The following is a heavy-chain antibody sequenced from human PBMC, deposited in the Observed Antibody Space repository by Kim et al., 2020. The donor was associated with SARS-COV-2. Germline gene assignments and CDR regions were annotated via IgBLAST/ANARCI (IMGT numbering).Heavy chain of an antibody. CDR3: ARPTSIAAAGYDAFDI. D-gene: IGHD6-13*01. CDR2: IWYDGSNK. J-gene: IGHJ3*02. CDR1: GFTFSSYG. Sequence: GGSLRLSCAASGFTFSSYGMHWVRQAPGKGLEWVAVIWYDGSNKYYADSVKGRFTISRDNSKNTLYLQMNSLRAEDTAVYYCARPTSIAAAGYDAFDIWGQGTMVTVSS. V-gene: IGHV3-33*01.